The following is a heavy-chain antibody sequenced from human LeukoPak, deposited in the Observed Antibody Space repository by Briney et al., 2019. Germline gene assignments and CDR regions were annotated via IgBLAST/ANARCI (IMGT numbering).Heavy chain of an antibody. CDR3: ARDSGVRSVDF. Sequence: PGGALRLSCAASGFTFSNYWMTWVRPGPRRGREWLAQIKEDGSEKYFVDAVRGRFAIPRDNAKNSLYLQRNSLRAEDTAVYYCARDSGVRSVDFWGQGTLVSVSA. CDR1: GFTFSNYW. CDR2: IKEDGSEK. V-gene: IGHV3-7*01. J-gene: IGHJ4*02. D-gene: IGHD3-10*01.